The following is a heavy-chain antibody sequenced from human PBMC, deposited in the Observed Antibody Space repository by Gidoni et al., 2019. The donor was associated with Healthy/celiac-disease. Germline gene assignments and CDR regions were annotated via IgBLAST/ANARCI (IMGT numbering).Heavy chain of an antibody. CDR1: GYSFTSYW. D-gene: IGHD6-19*01. V-gene: IGHV5-51*01. J-gene: IGHJ3*02. CDR2: IYPGDSDT. Sequence: EVQLVQSGAEVKKPGESLKISCTGSGYSFTSYWIGWVRQMPGKGLEWMGIIYPGDSDTRYSPSFQGQVTISADKSISTAYLQWSSLKASDTAMYYCARLQQWLDAVYAFDIWGQGTMITVSS. CDR3: ARLQQWLDAVYAFDI.